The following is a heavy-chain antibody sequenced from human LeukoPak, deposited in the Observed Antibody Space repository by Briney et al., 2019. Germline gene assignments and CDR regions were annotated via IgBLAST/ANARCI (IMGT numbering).Heavy chain of an antibody. Sequence: HGESLKIFCKGSGYSFTSYWIAWVRQMPGKGLEWMGIIYPGDSDITYSPSFQGQVTISADKSINTAYLQWSSLKASDTAMYFCARRDYGGKHFDYWGQGTLVTVSS. J-gene: IGHJ4*02. V-gene: IGHV5-51*01. CDR3: ARRDYGGKHFDY. CDR1: GYSFTSYW. D-gene: IGHD4-23*01. CDR2: IYPGDSDI.